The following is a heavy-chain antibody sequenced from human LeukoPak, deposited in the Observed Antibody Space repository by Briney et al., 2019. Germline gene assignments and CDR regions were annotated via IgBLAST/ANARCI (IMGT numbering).Heavy chain of an antibody. CDR3: AKTGRGYFDGSGPFDD. Sequence: GESLKISCKGSGYSFTRYWIGWVRQMPGKGLEWMGMIYPGDSDTRYSPSFKGQVTISADKSISTAYLQWSSLKASDTAMYYCAKTGRGYFDGSGPFDDWGQGTLVTVSS. J-gene: IGHJ4*02. D-gene: IGHD3-9*01. V-gene: IGHV5-51*01. CDR1: GYSFTRYW. CDR2: IYPGDSDT.